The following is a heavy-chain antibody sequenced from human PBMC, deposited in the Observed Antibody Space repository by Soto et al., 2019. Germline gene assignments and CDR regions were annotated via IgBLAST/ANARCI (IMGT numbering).Heavy chain of an antibody. CDR1: GGSISSSNW. Sequence: KPSENLSLTCAVSGGSISSSNWWSGVRQPPGKGLEWIGEIYHSGSTNYNPSLKSRVTISVDKSKNQFSLKLSSVTAADTAVYYCAREGYDSSGYFRYYFDYWGQGTLVTVSS. CDR2: IYHSGST. D-gene: IGHD3-22*01. V-gene: IGHV4-4*02. CDR3: AREGYDSSGYFRYYFDY. J-gene: IGHJ4*02.